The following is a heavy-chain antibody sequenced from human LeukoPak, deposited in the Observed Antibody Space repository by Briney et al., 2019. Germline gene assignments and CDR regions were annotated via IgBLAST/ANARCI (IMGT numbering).Heavy chain of an antibody. J-gene: IGHJ5*02. CDR2: ISSSSSYI. Sequence: GGSLRLSCAASGFTFSSYSMNWVRQAPGKGLEWVSSISSSSSYIYYADSVKGRFTISRDNAKNSLYLQMNSLRAEDTAVYYCARSRGITIFGGFPPRPSKKNWFAPGGKGPLVTVSS. CDR3: ARSRGITIFGGFPPRPSKKNWFAP. D-gene: IGHD3-3*01. CDR1: GFTFSSYS. V-gene: IGHV3-21*01.